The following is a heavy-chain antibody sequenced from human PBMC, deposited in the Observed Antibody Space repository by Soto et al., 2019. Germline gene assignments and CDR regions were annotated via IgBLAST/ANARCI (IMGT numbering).Heavy chain of an antibody. J-gene: IGHJ4*02. Sequence: QVELVQSGAEVKKPGASVKVSCKASGYIFTSYGISWVRQAPGEGREWMGWISNYNGITNYAQKVQGRVTLTTDRSTSTAYMELRSLRSDDTAVYYCAESMGGSGTYVSWGQGTLVTVSS. CDR2: ISNYNGIT. CDR3: AESMGGSGTYVS. D-gene: IGHD3-10*01. V-gene: IGHV1-18*01. CDR1: GYIFTSYG.